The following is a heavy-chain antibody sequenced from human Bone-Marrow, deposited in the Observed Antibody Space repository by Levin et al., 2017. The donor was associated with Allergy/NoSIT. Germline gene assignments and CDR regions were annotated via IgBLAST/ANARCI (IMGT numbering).Heavy chain of an antibody. Sequence: LSLTCAASGFSLSDYYMSWLRQAPGKGLEWVSYIGSSGSPLKYADSVKGRFTISRDNAKNLLYLQMDSLRAEDTAVYYCARDRGAVAPGYFDYWGQGTLVTVSS. J-gene: IGHJ4*02. V-gene: IGHV3-11*01. CDR1: GFSLSDYY. CDR3: ARDRGAVAPGYFDY. D-gene: IGHD6-19*01. CDR2: IGSSGSPL.